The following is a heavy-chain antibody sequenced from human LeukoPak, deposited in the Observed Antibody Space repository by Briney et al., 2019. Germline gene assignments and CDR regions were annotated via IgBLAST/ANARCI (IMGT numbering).Heavy chain of an antibody. D-gene: IGHD2-2*01. CDR3: ARVRYCSSTTCRGAFDI. CDR2: AGNKANSYAT. J-gene: IGHJ3*02. V-gene: IGHV3-72*01. CDR1: GFTFSDHY. Sequence: PGGSLRLSCAASGFTFSDHYMDWVRQAPGKGLEWVGRAGNKANSYATEYAASVKGRFTISRDDSENSLYLQMNSLKTEDTAVYHCARVRYCSSTTCRGAFDIWGQGTMVTVSS.